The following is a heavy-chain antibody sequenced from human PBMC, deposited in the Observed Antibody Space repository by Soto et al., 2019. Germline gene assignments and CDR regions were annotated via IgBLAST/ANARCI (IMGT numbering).Heavy chain of an antibody. Sequence: GGSLRLSCTASGFTFGGYAMSWVRQAPGKGLEWVGFIRSKAYGGRTEYAASVKGRFTISREDSKSIPYLQMNSLKTEDTAVYYCTRDRAVDSSSSDAFDIWGQGTMVTVSS. CDR2: IRSKAYGGRT. CDR3: TRDRAVDSSSSDAFDI. CDR1: GFTFGGYA. J-gene: IGHJ3*02. D-gene: IGHD6-6*01. V-gene: IGHV3-49*04.